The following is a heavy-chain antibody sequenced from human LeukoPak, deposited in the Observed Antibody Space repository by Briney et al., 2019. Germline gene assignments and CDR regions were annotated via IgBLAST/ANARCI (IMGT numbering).Heavy chain of an antibody. CDR3: AKVSSVAGTELLFDY. D-gene: IGHD6-19*01. CDR1: GFTFSSYA. V-gene: IGHV3-23*01. CDR2: ISGSGGST. J-gene: IGHJ4*02. Sequence: GSLILSCAASGFTFSSYAMSWVRPAPGKGLEWVSAISGSGGSTYYADSVRGRFTISRDNSKNTLYLQMNSLRAEDTAVYYCAKVSSVAGTELLFDYWGQGTLVTVSS.